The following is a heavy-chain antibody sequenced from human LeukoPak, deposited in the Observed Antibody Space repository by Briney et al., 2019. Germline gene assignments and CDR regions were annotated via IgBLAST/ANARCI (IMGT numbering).Heavy chain of an antibody. J-gene: IGHJ6*02. CDR3: AKDIETHYYYYYGMDV. CDR1: GFTFDDYA. D-gene: IGHD5-24*01. CDR2: ISWNSGSI. Sequence: PGRSLRLSCAASGFTFDDYAMHWVRQAPGKGLEWVSGISWNSGSIGYADSVKGRFTISRDNAKNSLYLQMNSLRAEDTALYYCAKDIETHYYYYYGMDVWGQGTTVTVSS. V-gene: IGHV3-9*01.